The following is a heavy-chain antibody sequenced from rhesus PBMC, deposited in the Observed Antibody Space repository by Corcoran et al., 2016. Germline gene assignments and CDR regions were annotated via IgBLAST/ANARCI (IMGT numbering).Heavy chain of an antibody. V-gene: IGHV4-73*01. D-gene: IGHD3-22*01. CDR2: IDGNSAST. J-gene: IGHJ5-1*01. CDR1: GCSISGYYY. CDR3: ARDGVLKTFDV. Sequence: QVKLQQWGEGLMKPSETMSLTCAVYGCSISGYYYWSWIRQAPGKGLEWIGNIDGNSASTNYIPSLKTRVTISKDTSKNQFSLKVSSVTAADTAVYYCARDGVLKTFDVWGPGVLVTVSS.